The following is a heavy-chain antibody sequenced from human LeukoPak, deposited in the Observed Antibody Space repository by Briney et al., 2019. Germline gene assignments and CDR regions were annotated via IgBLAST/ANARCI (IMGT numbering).Heavy chain of an antibody. J-gene: IGHJ6*03. CDR1: GGTFSSSA. Sequence: SVKVSCKASGGTFSSSAISWVRQAPGQGLEWMGRIIPIFGTANYAQKFQGRVTITTDESTSTAYMELSSLRSEDTAVYYCASSAPRVYYYYYYMDVWGKGTTVTVSS. V-gene: IGHV1-69*05. CDR3: ASSAPRVYYYYYYMDV. CDR2: IIPIFGTA. D-gene: IGHD3-10*01.